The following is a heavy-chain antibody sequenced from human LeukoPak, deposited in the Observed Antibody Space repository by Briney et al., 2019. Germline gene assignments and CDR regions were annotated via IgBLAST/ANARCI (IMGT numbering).Heavy chain of an antibody. CDR3: ARALTTLTYEGY. V-gene: IGHV3-21*04. J-gene: IGHJ4*02. D-gene: IGHD1-1*01. CDR2: ISGSNSYI. CDR1: GFTFSSYT. Sequence: GGSLRLSCAASGFTFSSYTIHWIRQAPGKGLEWVSSISGSNSYIFYADSVKGRFTVSRDNAKDSLYLQMNSLRAEDTAVYYCARALTTLTYEGYWGQGTLVTVSS.